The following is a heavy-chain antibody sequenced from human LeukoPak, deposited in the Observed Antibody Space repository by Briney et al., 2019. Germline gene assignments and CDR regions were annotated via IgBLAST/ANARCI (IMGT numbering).Heavy chain of an antibody. CDR2: IYYSGST. J-gene: IGHJ4*02. Sequence: SETLSLTCTVSGGSISSSSYYWGWIRQPPGKGLERIGSIYYSGSTNYNPSLKSRVTISVDTSKNQFSLKLTTVTAADTAVYYCARRDDFWSEPFYWGQGTLVTVSS. CDR1: GGSISSSSYY. D-gene: IGHD3-3*01. V-gene: IGHV4-39*01. CDR3: ARRDDFWSEPFY.